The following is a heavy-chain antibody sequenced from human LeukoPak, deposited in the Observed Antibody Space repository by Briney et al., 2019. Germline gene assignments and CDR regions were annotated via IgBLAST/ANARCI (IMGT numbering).Heavy chain of an antibody. D-gene: IGHD3-10*01. CDR2: ISSSTSTI. Sequence: GGSLRLSCAASGFTFSSYCMNWVRQAPGKGLEWVSYISSSTSTIYYADSVKGRFTISRDNAKNSLFLQMNSLRAEDTAVYYCARSYYGSGSYTWFHPWGQGTLVTVSS. CDR3: ARSYYGSGSYTWFHP. J-gene: IGHJ5*02. V-gene: IGHV3-48*04. CDR1: GFTFSSYC.